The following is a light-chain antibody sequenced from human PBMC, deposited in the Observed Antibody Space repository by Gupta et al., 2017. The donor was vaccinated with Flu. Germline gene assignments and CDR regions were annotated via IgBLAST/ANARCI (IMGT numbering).Light chain of an antibody. CDR3: HQRSTLIT. CDR2: DAS. Sequence: EIVLTQSPATLSLSPGERATLSCRASQSVSSYLEWYQQKPGQAPRLLIYDASNSATGIPDRFSGSGSGTDFTLTSSRREPEDFAVYYGHQRSTLITFGRGTKVDIK. J-gene: IGKJ4*01. CDR1: QSVSSY. V-gene: IGKV3-11*01.